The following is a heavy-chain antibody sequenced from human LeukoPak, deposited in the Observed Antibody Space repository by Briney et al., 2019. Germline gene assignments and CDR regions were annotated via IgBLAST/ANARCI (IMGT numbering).Heavy chain of an antibody. D-gene: IGHD6-19*01. CDR1: GFTFSSYW. J-gene: IGHJ4*02. Sequence: GGSLRLSCAASGFTFSSYWMHWVRQAPGKGLVWVSRINSDGSSTSYADSVKGRFTISRDNAKNTLYLQMNSLRAEDTAVYYCARAAHSSGWYAHFDYWAREPWSPSPQ. CDR2: INSDGSST. V-gene: IGHV3-74*01. CDR3: ARAAHSSGWYAHFDY.